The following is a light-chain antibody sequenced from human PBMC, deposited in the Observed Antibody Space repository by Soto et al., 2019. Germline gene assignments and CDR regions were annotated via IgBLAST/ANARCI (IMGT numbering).Light chain of an antibody. CDR2: PKS. Sequence: DIELTQCPSPLSLSPGESATLSCRASQGIXYFFGWYQWKPGQAPRLLIXPKSNRATGIPARFGGSGSGKDFTLTINSLEPEDFAFYYCQQRNVWPTSTFGQGTRLEIK. J-gene: IGKJ5*01. CDR1: QGIXYF. V-gene: IGKV3-11*01. CDR3: QQRNVWPTST.